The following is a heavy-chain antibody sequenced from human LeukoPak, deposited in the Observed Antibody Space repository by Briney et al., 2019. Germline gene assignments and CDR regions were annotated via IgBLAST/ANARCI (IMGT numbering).Heavy chain of an antibody. CDR1: GYTFTSYD. J-gene: IGHJ4*02. V-gene: IGHV1-8*03. CDR2: MNPNSGNT. Sequence: GASVTVSCKASGYTFTSYDINWVRQATGQGLEWMGWMNPNSGNTGYAQKFQGRVTITRNTSISTVYMELSSLRSEDTAVYYCARGSRRDEPNDYWGQGTLVTVSS. CDR3: ARGSRRDEPNDY. D-gene: IGHD5-24*01.